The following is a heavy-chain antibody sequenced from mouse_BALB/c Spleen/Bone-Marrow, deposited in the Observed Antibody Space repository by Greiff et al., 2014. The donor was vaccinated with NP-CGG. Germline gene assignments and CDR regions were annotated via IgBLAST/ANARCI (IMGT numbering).Heavy chain of an antibody. CDR1: GFNIKDTY. CDR3: ARYRLGTYFDY. CDR2: IDPANGNT. D-gene: IGHD2-14*01. J-gene: IGHJ2*01. Sequence: VQLKHSGAELVKPGASVRLSCTASGFNIKDTYMDWVKQRPEQGLEWIGRIDPANGNTKYDPKFQGKATITADTSSNTAYLQLSSLTSEDTAVYYCARYRLGTYFDYWGQGTTLTVSS. V-gene: IGHV14-3*02.